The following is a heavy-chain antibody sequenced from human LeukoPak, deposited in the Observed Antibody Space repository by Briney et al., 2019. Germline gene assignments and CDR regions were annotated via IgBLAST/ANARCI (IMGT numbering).Heavy chain of an antibody. J-gene: IGHJ4*02. CDR3: VKRQCSSTHCYGFDY. Sequence: GGSLRLSCAASGFTYSSCVMAWVRQAPGKGLEWVSSISGSGGSTYYADSVKGRFTISRDNSMNTLYLQMNSLRADDTAVYYCVKRQCSSTHCYGFDYWGQGTLVTVSS. CDR2: ISGSGGST. D-gene: IGHD2-2*01. V-gene: IGHV3-23*01. CDR1: GFTYSSCV.